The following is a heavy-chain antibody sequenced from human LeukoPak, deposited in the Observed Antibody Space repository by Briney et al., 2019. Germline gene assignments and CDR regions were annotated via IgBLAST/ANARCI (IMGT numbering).Heavy chain of an antibody. V-gene: IGHV1-2*02. CDR3: ARDHCATTGCYEDYYYGLDV. Sequence: ASVKVSCKASGYTFGGNYIQWVGQAPGQGLEGMGWINPNNGGTNYAQNFQGRVTMTRDTSISTAYMELSRLTSDDTAVYYCARDHCATTGCYEDYYYGLDVWGQGTTVTVSS. J-gene: IGHJ6*02. CDR1: GYTFGGNY. D-gene: IGHD2-2*01. CDR2: INPNNGGT.